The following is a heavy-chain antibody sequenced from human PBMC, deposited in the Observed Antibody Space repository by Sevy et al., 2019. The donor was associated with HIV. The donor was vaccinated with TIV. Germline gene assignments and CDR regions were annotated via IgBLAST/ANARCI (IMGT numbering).Heavy chain of an antibody. J-gene: IGHJ4*02. CDR1: GFTFSKYS. CDR3: AREGCTIPHDY. V-gene: IGHV3-23*01. Sequence: GGSRRLSCAASGFTFSKYSMSWIRQTPGKGLEWVSTFSFGCGKINYADSVKGRFTISRDDSRNTFYLQMNSLRAEDTAIYYCAREGCTIPHDYWGQGTVVTVSS. D-gene: IGHD2-2*02. CDR2: FSFGCGKI.